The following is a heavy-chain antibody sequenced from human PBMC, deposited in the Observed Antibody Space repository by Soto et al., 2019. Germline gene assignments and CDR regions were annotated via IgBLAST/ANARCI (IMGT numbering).Heavy chain of an antibody. CDR2: IYHTEST. CDR1: GDSISSSFW. D-gene: IGHD4-17*01. V-gene: IGHV4-4*02. Sequence: PSETLSLTCAVSGDSISSSFWWSWVCQPPGKGLEWIGEIYHTESTVYNPSLKSRVTISLDKSKNQFSLNLDSVTAADTAVYYCARYDFGTFDYWGRGTLVTVSS. CDR3: ARYDFGTFDY. J-gene: IGHJ4*02.